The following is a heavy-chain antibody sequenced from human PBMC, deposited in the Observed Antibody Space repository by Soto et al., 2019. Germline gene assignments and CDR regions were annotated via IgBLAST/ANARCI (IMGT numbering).Heavy chain of an antibody. Sequence: QVQLVESGGGVVQPGRSLRLSCAASGFTFTNYAMHWVRQAPGKGLEWVAVTSYDGRNMYYADSVKGRFTISRDNSTNTLYLQKNSLRPEDTAVYYCARRGIVGTTPDLGYWGQGTLVTVSS. CDR1: GFTFTNYA. V-gene: IGHV3-30*04. D-gene: IGHD1-26*01. J-gene: IGHJ4*02. CDR2: TSYDGRNM. CDR3: ARRGIVGTTPDLGY.